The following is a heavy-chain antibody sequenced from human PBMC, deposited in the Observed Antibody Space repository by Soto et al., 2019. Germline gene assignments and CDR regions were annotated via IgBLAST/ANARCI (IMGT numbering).Heavy chain of an antibody. Sequence: KTSETLSLTCAVSGGSISSSNWWSWVRQPPGKGLEWIGEIYHSGSTNYNPSLKSRVTISVDKSKNQFSLKLSSVTAADTAVYYCASRSSDSSGYINWFDPWGQGTLVTVSS. D-gene: IGHD3-22*01. CDR3: ASRSSDSSGYINWFDP. CDR1: GGSISSSNW. V-gene: IGHV4-4*02. CDR2: IYHSGST. J-gene: IGHJ5*02.